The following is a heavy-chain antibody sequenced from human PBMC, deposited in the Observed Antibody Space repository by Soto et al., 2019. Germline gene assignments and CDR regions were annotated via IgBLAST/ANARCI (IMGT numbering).Heavy chain of an antibody. Sequence: QVQLQESGPGLVKPSQTLSLTCTVSGGSISSGGYYWSWIRQHPGKGLEWIGYIYYSGSTYYNPSVKSRVTIAGDTSKNQFSLKLCSVTAADTAVYYCARARGTIFGVVTEDSYYFDYWGQGTLVTVSS. CDR2: IYYSGST. CDR1: GGSISSGGYY. D-gene: IGHD3-3*01. V-gene: IGHV4-31*03. J-gene: IGHJ4*02. CDR3: ARARGTIFGVVTEDSYYFDY.